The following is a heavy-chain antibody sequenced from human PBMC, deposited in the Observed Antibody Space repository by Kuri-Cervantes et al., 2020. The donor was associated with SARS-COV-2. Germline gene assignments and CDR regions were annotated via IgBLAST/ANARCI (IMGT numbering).Heavy chain of an antibody. D-gene: IGHD2-21*01. Sequence: LSLTCAASGFTFSSYEMNWVRQAPGKGLEWVSYISSSGSTIYYADSVKGRFTISRDNAKNSLYLQMNSLRTDDTVVYYCAKSGIERGNSPDAYGIWGQGTMVTVSS. CDR2: ISSSGSTI. V-gene: IGHV3-48*03. CDR3: AKSGIERGNSPDAYGI. CDR1: GFTFSSYE. J-gene: IGHJ3*02.